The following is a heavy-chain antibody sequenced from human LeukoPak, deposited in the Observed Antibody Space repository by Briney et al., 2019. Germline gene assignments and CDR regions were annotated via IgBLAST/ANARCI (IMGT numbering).Heavy chain of an antibody. CDR2: ISPSGST. CDR3: ARGTSMIVVASFDY. Sequence: SSETLSLTCTVSGGSISSYYWSWIRKPPGKGLEWIGSISPSGSTYYNPSLKSRVIISVDTSKKQFSLKLNSVTAADTAVYYCARGTSMIVVASFDYWGQGTLVTVSS. V-gene: IGHV4-4*09. J-gene: IGHJ4*02. CDR1: GGSISSYY. D-gene: IGHD3-22*01.